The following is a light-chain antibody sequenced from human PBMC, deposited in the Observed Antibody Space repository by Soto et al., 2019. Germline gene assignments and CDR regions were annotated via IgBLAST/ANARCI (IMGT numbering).Light chain of an antibody. J-gene: IGKJ3*01. CDR1: QGISNY. V-gene: IGKV1-27*01. CDR2: AAS. Sequence: DIQMTQSPSSLSASVGDRVTITCRASQGISNYLAWYQQKPGKVPKLLIYAASTLQSGVPSRFSGSGSGTDFTLTISSLQPEDVATYYCQKYNSAPQFTFDLGTKVDIK. CDR3: QKYNSAPQFT.